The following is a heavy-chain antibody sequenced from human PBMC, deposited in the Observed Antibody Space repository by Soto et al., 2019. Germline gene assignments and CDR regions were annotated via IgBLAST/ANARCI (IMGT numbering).Heavy chain of an antibody. J-gene: IGHJ6*03. D-gene: IGHD5-12*01. CDR3: ARESGGATATLDYYYFYMDV. CDR2: INPNSGVT. CDR1: GDTFTGYY. Sequence: QVQLVQSGAEVKKPGASVTVSCRASGDTFTGYYMHWVRQAPGQGLEWMGWINPNSGVTKYAQKFQGWVTMTRDTSIRTVYMQVSRLRSDDTAVYYCARESGGATATLDYYYFYMDVWGTGTMVTVSS. V-gene: IGHV1-2*04.